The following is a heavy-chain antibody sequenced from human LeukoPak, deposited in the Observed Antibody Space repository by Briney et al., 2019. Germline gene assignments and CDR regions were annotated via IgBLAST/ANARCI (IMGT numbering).Heavy chain of an antibody. CDR3: AAEVGEDIAVTGFDY. V-gene: IGHV1-58*01. CDR1: GFTFTSSA. Sequence: SVKVSCKASGFTFTSSAVQWVRQARGQRLEWLGWIVVGSGNTNYAQKFQERVTITRDMSTSTAYMELSSLRSEDTAVYYCAAEVGEDIAVTGFDYWGQGTLVTVSS. CDR2: IVVGSGNT. D-gene: IGHD6-19*01. J-gene: IGHJ4*02.